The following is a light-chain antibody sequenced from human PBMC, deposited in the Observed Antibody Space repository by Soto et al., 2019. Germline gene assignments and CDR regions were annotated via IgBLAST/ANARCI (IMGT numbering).Light chain of an antibody. Sequence: QSALTQPASVSGSPGQSIAISCTGTNVDVGGFEYVSWYQQHPGKVPKLMIYDVNNRPSGVSNRFSGSKSGNTASLTISGLQAEDEADYFCSSYTSSNTYVFGTGTKVTVL. CDR1: NVDVGGFEY. V-gene: IGLV2-14*03. CDR2: DVN. CDR3: SSYTSSNTYV. J-gene: IGLJ1*01.